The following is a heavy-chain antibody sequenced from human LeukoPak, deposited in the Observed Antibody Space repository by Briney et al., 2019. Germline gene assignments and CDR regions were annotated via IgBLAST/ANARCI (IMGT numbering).Heavy chain of an antibody. J-gene: IGHJ4*02. CDR1: GGSLSGYY. D-gene: IGHD4-17*01. V-gene: IGHV4-34*01. Sequence: SETLSLTCAVYGGSLSGYYWSWIRQPPGKGLEWIGEINHSGSTNYNPSLKSRVTISVDTSKNQFSLKLSSVTAADTAVYYCARASMTTVTTARAFDYWGQGTLVTVSS. CDR3: ARASMTTVTTARAFDY. CDR2: INHSGST.